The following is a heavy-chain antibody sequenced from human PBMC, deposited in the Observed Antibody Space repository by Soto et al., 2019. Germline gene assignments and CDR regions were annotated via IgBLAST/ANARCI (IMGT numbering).Heavy chain of an antibody. CDR3: AREALRYNWNYPLY. D-gene: IGHD1-7*01. J-gene: IGHJ4*02. CDR1: GYTFTSYG. Sequence: ASVKVSYKASGYTFTSYGISWVRQAPGQGLEWMGWISAYNGNTNYAQKLQGRVTMTTDTSTSTAYMELRSLRSDDTAVYYCAREALRYNWNYPLYWGQGTLVTVSS. V-gene: IGHV1-18*01. CDR2: ISAYNGNT.